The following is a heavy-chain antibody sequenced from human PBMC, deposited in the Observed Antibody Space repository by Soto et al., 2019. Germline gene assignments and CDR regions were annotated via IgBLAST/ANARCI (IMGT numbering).Heavy chain of an antibody. CDR3: AKDRDGAAAGPTKFYGMDV. CDR2: ISGSGDST. CDR1: GFTFSSYA. J-gene: IGHJ6*02. V-gene: IGHV3-23*01. Sequence: EVQLLESGGGLVQPGGSLRLSCAASGFTFSSYAMSWVRQAPGKGLEWVSVISGSGDSTYYADSVRGRFTISRDNSQNSLYLQMHSLRAEDTAVYYCAKDRDGAAAGPTKFYGMDVWGQGTTVTVSS. D-gene: IGHD6-13*01.